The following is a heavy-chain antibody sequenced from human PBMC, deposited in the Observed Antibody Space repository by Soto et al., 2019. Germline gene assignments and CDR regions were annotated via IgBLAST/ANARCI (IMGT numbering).Heavy chain of an antibody. J-gene: IGHJ3*02. V-gene: IGHV1-69*06. CDR2: IIPIFGTA. D-gene: IGHD5-18*01. CDR3: ARESRGYSRAFDT. CDR1: GGTFSSYA. Sequence: SVKVSCKASGGTFSSYAISWVRQAPGQGLEWMGGIIPIFGTANYAQKFQGRVTITADKSTSTAYMELSSLRSEDTAVYYCARESRGYSRAFDTWGQGTMVTVSS.